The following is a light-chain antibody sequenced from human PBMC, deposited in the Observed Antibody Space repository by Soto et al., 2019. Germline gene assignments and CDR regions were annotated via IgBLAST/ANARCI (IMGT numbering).Light chain of an antibody. V-gene: IGKV1-5*03. J-gene: IGKJ1*01. CDR3: QQYNSYPWT. Sequence: DIQMTQSPSTLSASVGDRVTITCRASQSISSWLAWYQQKPGKAPKLLIYKSSSLESGVPSRFSGSGSGTEFTLTINSLQTDDFATYYCQQYNSYPWTLGQGTKVEIK. CDR2: KSS. CDR1: QSISSW.